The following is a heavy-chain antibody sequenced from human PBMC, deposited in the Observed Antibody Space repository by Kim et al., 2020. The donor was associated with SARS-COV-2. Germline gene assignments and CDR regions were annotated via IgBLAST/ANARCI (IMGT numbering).Heavy chain of an antibody. V-gene: IGHV4-39*01. Sequence: SETLSLTCTVSSGSITSSAYYWGWIRQPPGKGLDWIGSVYYSGNTYYNPSLMSRVTISVDTSKNQFSLKVRSVTAADTAVYYCARHPHYGSGTYVWGQGNRVTVSS. D-gene: IGHD3-10*01. J-gene: IGHJ4*02. CDR2: VYYSGNT. CDR1: SGSITSSAYY. CDR3: ARHPHYGSGTYV.